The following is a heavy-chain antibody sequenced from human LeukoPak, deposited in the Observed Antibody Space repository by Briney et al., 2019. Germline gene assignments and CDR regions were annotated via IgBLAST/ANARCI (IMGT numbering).Heavy chain of an antibody. Sequence: ASVKVSCKASGYTFTGYYMHWVRQAPGQGLEWMGRINPNSGGTNYAQKFQGRVTMTGDTSISTAYMELSRLRSDDTAVYYCARDFHQTYYYGSGSFSWGQGTLVTVSS. J-gene: IGHJ5*02. CDR3: ARDFHQTYYYGSGSFS. V-gene: IGHV1-2*06. CDR1: GYTFTGYY. CDR2: INPNSGGT. D-gene: IGHD3-10*01.